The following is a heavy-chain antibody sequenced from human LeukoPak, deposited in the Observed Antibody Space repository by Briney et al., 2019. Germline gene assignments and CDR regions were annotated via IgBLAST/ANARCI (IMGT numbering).Heavy chain of an antibody. V-gene: IGHV3-23*01. Sequence: PGGSLRPSCAASGFTFSSYAMSWVRQAPGKGLEWVSAISGSGGSTYYADSVKGRFTISRDNSKNTLYLQVNSLRAEDTAVYYCAKTYYYDSSGYIFDYWGQGTLVTVSS. CDR1: GFTFSSYA. CDR3: AKTYYYDSSGYIFDY. D-gene: IGHD3-22*01. J-gene: IGHJ4*02. CDR2: ISGSGGST.